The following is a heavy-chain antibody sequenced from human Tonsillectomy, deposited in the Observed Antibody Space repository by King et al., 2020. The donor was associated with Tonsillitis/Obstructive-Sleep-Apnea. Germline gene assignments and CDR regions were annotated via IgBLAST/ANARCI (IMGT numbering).Heavy chain of an antibody. CDR2: INAYNGDT. V-gene: IGHV1-18*01. Sequence: QLVQSGAEVKKPGASVKLSCKTSGYTFNIYGITWVRQAPGQGLEWMGWINAYNGDTKYAQKVQGRVTMTTDTSPATAYMELRSLRSDDTAVYYCARDVGHWRAFDMWGQGTLVSVSS. CDR3: ARDVGHWRAFDM. D-gene: IGHD1-1*01. CDR1: GYTFNIYG. J-gene: IGHJ3*02.